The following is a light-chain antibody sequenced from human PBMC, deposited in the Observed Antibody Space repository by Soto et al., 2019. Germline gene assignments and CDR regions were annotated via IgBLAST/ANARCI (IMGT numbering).Light chain of an antibody. CDR1: QDIGNY. V-gene: IGKV1-9*01. J-gene: IGKJ4*01. CDR2: AAS. CDR3: QQLKSYPST. Sequence: IQVTQSPSSLSASVRARFTNTCRASQDIGNYLDWYQQKPGNAPTLLIYAASTLQRGVPSRFSGSGFGTDFTLTISSLQAEDFAGYYCQQLKSYPSTFGGGTKVDIK.